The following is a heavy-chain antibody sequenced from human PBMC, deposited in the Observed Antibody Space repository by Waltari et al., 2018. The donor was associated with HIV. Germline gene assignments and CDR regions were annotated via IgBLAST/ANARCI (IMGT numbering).Heavy chain of an antibody. CDR2: IHYSGRS. CDR1: GGSISFYY. CDR3: ARGHYYDGSGAYYYYGMDV. D-gene: IGHD3-22*01. V-gene: IGHV4-59*01. Sequence: QVQLRESGPGLVKPSETLSLTCTVSGGSISFYYWSWIRQPPGKGLEWIGYIHYSGRSDYRPSLKSRVTISVDTSKNQFSLKLRSVTAADTAVYYCARGHYYDGSGAYYYYGMDVWGQGTTVTVS. J-gene: IGHJ6*02.